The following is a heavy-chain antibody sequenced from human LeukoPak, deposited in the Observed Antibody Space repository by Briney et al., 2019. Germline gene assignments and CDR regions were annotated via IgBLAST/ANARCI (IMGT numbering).Heavy chain of an antibody. CDR1: GGTFSSYA. Sequence: WASVKVSCKASGGTFSSYAISWVRQAPGQGPEWMGGIIPIFGTANYAQKFQGRVTITADESTSTAYMELSSLRSEDTAVYYCARRIGELRYFENWFDPWGQGTLVTVSS. V-gene: IGHV1-69*13. D-gene: IGHD3-9*01. CDR2: IIPIFGTA. J-gene: IGHJ5*02. CDR3: ARRIGELRYFENWFDP.